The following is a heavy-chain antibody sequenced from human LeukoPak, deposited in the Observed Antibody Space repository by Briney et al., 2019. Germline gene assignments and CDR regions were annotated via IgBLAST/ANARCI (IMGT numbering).Heavy chain of an antibody. V-gene: IGHV3-30*02. Sequence: PGGSLRLSCAASGFTFSVYAMHWVRQAPGKGLEWLAYIRYDGSSKYYADFVKGRFTISRDNSNTLYLQMNSLRAEDTAVYYCARDQAGSGHYADYWGQGTLVTVSS. CDR1: GFTFSVYA. J-gene: IGHJ4*02. CDR2: IRYDGSSK. CDR3: ARDQAGSGHYADY. D-gene: IGHD3-10*01.